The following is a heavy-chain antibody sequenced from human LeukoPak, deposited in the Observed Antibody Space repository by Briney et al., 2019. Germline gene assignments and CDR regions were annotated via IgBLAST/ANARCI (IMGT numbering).Heavy chain of an antibody. CDR1: GGSISSGSYY. V-gene: IGHV4-61*01. CDR3: ARDELDTAMVGHRYFDL. D-gene: IGHD5-18*01. J-gene: IGHJ2*01. Sequence: QSSETLSLTCTVSGGSISSGSYYWSWIRQPPGKGLEWIGYIYYSGSTNYNPSLKSRVTISVDTSKNQLSLKLSSVTAADTAVYYCARDELDTAMVGHRYFDLWGRGTLVTVSS. CDR2: IYYSGST.